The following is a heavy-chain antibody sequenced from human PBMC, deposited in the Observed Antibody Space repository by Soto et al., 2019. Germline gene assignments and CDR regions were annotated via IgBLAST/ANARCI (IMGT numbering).Heavy chain of an antibody. V-gene: IGHV4-61*01. CDR3: ARDRYSGSHHY. J-gene: IGHJ4*02. Sequence: QVQLQESGPGLVKPSETLSLTCTVSGGSVSSGSYYWSWIRQPPGKGLEWIGYIYYSGSTNYNPPLQSRAPLSVDTSKNQFSLKLSSVTAADTAVHYCARDRYSGSHHYWGQGTLVTVSS. CDR1: GGSVSSGSYY. D-gene: IGHD1-26*01. CDR2: IYYSGST.